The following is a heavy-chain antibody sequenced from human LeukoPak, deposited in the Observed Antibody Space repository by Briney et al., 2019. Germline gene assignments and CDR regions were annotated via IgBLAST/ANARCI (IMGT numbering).Heavy chain of an antibody. Sequence: GASGRVSCKASGGTFSSYAISWVRQAPGQGLEWMGGIIPIFGTANYAQKFQGRVTITADKSTSTAYMELSSLRSEDTAVYYCARGYSGSYGDYWGQGTLVTVSS. D-gene: IGHD1-26*01. J-gene: IGHJ4*02. CDR3: ARGYSGSYGDY. CDR1: GGTFSSYA. CDR2: IIPIFGTA. V-gene: IGHV1-69*06.